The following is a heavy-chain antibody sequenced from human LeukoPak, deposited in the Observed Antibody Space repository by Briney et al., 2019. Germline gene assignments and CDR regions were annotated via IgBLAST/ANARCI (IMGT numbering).Heavy chain of an antibody. J-gene: IGHJ4*02. CDR2: INLNSGDT. V-gene: IGHV1-2*06. CDR3: ARDDYVWGSYRSGDY. CDR1: GYIFTGYY. D-gene: IGHD3-16*02. Sequence: ASVKVSCKASGYIFTGYYMHWVRQAPGQGLEWMGRINLNSGDTNSAQKFQGRITMTRDTSISTAYMELSRLRSDDTAMYYCARDDYVWGSYRSGDYWGQGTLVTVSS.